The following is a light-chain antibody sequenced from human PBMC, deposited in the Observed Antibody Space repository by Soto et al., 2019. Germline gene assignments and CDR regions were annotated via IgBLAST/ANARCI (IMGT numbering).Light chain of an antibody. Sequence: QSALTQPASVSGSPGQSITISCSGTNNDIGGYNFVSWYRQHPGEAPKLIISEVSDRPSGVSTRFSGAKSGNTASLTISGLQTEDEADYYCSSYTGSATLVVVGGGTKLTVL. CDR2: EVS. V-gene: IGLV2-14*01. CDR3: SSYTGSATLVV. CDR1: NNDIGGYNF. J-gene: IGLJ2*01.